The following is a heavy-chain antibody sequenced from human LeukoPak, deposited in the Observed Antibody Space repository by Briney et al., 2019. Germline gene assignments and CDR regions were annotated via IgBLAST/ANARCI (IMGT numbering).Heavy chain of an antibody. CDR1: GYTFTSYD. D-gene: IGHD3-22*01. CDR3: ARIKYYYDSRLDAFDI. V-gene: IGHV1-8*01. Sequence: ASVKVSCKASGYTFTSYDINWVRQATGQGLEWMGWMNPNSGNTGYAQKFQGRVTMTRNTSISTAYMELSSLRSEDTAVYYCARIKYYYDSRLDAFDIWGQGTMVTVSS. J-gene: IGHJ3*02. CDR2: MNPNSGNT.